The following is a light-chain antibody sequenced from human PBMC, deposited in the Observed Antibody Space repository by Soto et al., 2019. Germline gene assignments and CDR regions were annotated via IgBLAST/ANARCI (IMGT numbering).Light chain of an antibody. Sequence: QSVLTQPPSASGTPGQRVTISCSGSSSNVGNHFVYWYQHLPGTAPRLLIYNSDQRPSRVPDRFSGSKSGASASLAISGLRADDAGDYYGATWDDSLSGRVFGGGTKLTVL. CDR3: ATWDDSLSGRV. J-gene: IGLJ3*02. V-gene: IGLV1-47*02. CDR2: NSD. CDR1: SSNVGNHF.